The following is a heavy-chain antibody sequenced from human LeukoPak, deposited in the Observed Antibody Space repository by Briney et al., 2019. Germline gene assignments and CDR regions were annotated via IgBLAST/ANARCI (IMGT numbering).Heavy chain of an antibody. CDR3: ATTDIVVVPAARTDYYYYYYMDV. Sequence: SVKVSCKASGGTFSSYAISWVRQAPGQGLEWMGGIIPIFGTANYAQKFQGRVTITADESTSTAYMELSSLRSEDTAVYYCATTDIVVVPAARTDYYYYYYMDVWGKGTTVTVSS. J-gene: IGHJ6*03. V-gene: IGHV1-69*13. D-gene: IGHD2-2*01. CDR2: IIPIFGTA. CDR1: GGTFSSYA.